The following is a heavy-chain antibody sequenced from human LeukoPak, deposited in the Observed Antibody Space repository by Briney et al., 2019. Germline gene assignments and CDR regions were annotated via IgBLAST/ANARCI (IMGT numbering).Heavy chain of an antibody. CDR1: GFTFSSYE. CDR2: ISRSGSTI. CDR3: ARDRGTGGNSHYYFDY. Sequence: GGSLRLSCVASGFTFSSYEMNWVRQAQGKWLEWVSHISRSGSTIYYADSVKGRFTISRDNAKNSLYLQMNSLRAEDTAVYYCARDRGTGGNSHYYFDYWGQGTLVTVSS. D-gene: IGHD7-27*01. V-gene: IGHV3-48*03. J-gene: IGHJ4*02.